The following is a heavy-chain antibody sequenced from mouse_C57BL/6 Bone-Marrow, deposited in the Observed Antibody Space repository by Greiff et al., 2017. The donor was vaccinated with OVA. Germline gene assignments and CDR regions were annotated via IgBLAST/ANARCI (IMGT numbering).Heavy chain of an antibody. CDR1: GLTFSNHW. CDR3: TDSTAVGLDY. J-gene: IGHJ2*01. D-gene: IGHD1-1*01. V-gene: IGHV6-3*01. CDR2: IRLKSDNYAT. Sequence: VQLKESGGGLVQPGGSMKLSCVASGLTFSNHWMNWVRQSPEKGLEWVAQIRLKSDNYATHYAESVKGRFTISRDDSKSSVYLQMNNLRAEDTGIYYCTDSTAVGLDYWGQGTTLTVSS.